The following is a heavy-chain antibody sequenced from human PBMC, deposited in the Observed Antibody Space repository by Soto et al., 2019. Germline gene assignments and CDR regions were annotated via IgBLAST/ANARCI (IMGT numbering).Heavy chain of an antibody. CDR3: ARDLSCSRPVMAPNAFDI. D-gene: IGHD2-2*01. CDR2: IMPIFGTA. V-gene: IGHV1-69*13. J-gene: IGHJ3*02. Sequence: GASVKVSCKASGGTFSSYAISWVRQAPGQGLEWMGGIMPIFGTANYAQKFQGRVTITADESTSTAYMELSSLRSEDTAVYYCARDLSCSRPVMAPNAFDIRGQGTTVPVSS. CDR1: GGTFSSYA.